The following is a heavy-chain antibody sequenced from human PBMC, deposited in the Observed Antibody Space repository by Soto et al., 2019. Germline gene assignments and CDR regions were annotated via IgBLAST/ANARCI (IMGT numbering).Heavy chain of an antibody. CDR2: IIPIFGTA. J-gene: IGHJ5*02. Sequence: QVQLVQSGAEVKKPGSSVKVSCKASGGTFSSYAISWVRQAPGQGLEWMGGIIPIFGTANYAQKFQGRVTITADESTSTAYMELSSLGSGDTAVYYCAKHYDILTGYYKGWFYPWGQGTLVTVSS. D-gene: IGHD3-9*01. CDR3: AKHYDILTGYYKGWFYP. CDR1: GGTFSSYA. V-gene: IGHV1-69*12.